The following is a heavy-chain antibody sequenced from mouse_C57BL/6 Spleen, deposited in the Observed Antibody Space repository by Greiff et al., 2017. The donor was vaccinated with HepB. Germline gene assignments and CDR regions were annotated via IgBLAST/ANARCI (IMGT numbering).Heavy chain of an antibody. CDR3: ARESYYYGSSSYYAMDY. V-gene: IGHV1-59*01. J-gene: IGHJ4*01. CDR2: IDPSDSYT. Sequence: QVHVKQPGAELVRPGTSVKLSCKASGYTFTSYWMHWVKQRPGQGLEWIGVIDPSDSYTNYNQKFKGKATLTVDTSSSTAYMQLSSLTSEDSAVYYCARESYYYGSSSYYAMDYWGQGTSVTVSS. CDR1: GYTFTSYW. D-gene: IGHD1-1*01.